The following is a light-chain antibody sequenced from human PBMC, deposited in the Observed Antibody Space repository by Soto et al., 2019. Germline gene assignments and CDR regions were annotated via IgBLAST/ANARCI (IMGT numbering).Light chain of an antibody. CDR1: SSDVGNYNL. CDR3: CSYAGGGTFLV. V-gene: IGLV2-23*01. CDR2: EGT. J-gene: IGLJ2*01. Sequence: QSVLTQAASVSGSPGQSITISCTGTSSDVGNYNLVSWYQQHPGKAPKLIIYEGTKRPSGISNRFSGSTSGNTASLTISGLQAEDEADYHCCSYAGGGTFLVLGEGTKVTVL.